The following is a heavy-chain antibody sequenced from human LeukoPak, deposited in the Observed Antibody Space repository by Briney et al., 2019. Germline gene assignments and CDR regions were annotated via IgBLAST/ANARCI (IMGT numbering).Heavy chain of an antibody. Sequence: SETLSLTCTVSGGYIGSYYWTWIRQPPGKGLEWIGYIYYSGSTNYNPSLKSRVTISVDTSKNQFSLKLSSVTAADTAVYYCARGTYYYDSSGYYYVGDHAFDIWGQGTMVTVSS. J-gene: IGHJ3*02. CDR2: IYYSGST. D-gene: IGHD3-22*01. V-gene: IGHV4-59*01. CDR3: ARGTYYYDSSGYYYVGDHAFDI. CDR1: GGYIGSYY.